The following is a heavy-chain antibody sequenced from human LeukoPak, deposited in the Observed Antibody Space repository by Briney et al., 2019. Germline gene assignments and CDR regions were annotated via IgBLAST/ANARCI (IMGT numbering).Heavy chain of an antibody. CDR3: ARAGWFGEFPLD. V-gene: IGHV1-2*06. J-gene: IGHJ4*02. Sequence: GASVTVSFTASGYTFTGYYMHWVRQAPGQGLEWMGRINPNSGGTNYAQKFQGRVTMTRDASISTAYMELSRLRSDDTAVYYCARAGWFGEFPLDWGRGTLVTVSS. CDR1: GYTFTGYY. D-gene: IGHD3-10*01. CDR2: INPNSGGT.